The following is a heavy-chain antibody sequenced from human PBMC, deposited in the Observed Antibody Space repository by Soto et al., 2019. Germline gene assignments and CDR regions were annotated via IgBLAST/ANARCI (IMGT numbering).Heavy chain of an antibody. CDR2: IIPILGLA. CDR3: AVGGDPRYSEYDK. J-gene: IGHJ4*02. CDR1: GGTFSSYT. V-gene: IGHV1-69*02. Sequence: SVKVSCKASGGTFSSYTISWVRQAPGQGLEWMGRIIPILGLANYAQKFQGRVTITADKSTSTAYMELSSLRSEDTAVYYCAVGGDPRYSEYDKGGQGHLVTISS. D-gene: IGHD6-13*01.